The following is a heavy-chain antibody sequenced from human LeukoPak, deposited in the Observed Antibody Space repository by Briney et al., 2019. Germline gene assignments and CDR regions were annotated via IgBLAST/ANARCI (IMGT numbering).Heavy chain of an antibody. CDR3: ARDRCSSTSCYPYYYMDV. J-gene: IGHJ6*03. CDR2: IYTSGST. V-gene: IGHV4-4*07. D-gene: IGHD2-2*01. CDR1: GGSISSFY. Sequence: SETLSLTCTVSGGSISSFYWSWIRQPAGKGLEWIGRIYTSGSTNYNPSLKSRVTISVDKSKNQFSLKLSSVTAADTAVYYCARDRCSSTSCYPYYYMDVWGRGTTVTVSS.